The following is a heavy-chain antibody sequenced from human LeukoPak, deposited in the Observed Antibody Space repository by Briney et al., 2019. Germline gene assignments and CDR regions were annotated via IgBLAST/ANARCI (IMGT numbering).Heavy chain of an antibody. J-gene: IGHJ3*02. D-gene: IGHD6-19*01. CDR1: GGSFSGYY. CDR2: INHSRST. V-gene: IGHV4-34*01. Sequence: PSETLSLTCAVYGGSFSGYYWSWIRQPPGKGLEWIGEINHSRSTNYNPSLKSRVTISVDTSKNQFSLKLSSVTAADTAVYYCARGWAAVAGTRSEAIDAFDIWGQGTMVTVSS. CDR3: ARGWAAVAGTRSEAIDAFDI.